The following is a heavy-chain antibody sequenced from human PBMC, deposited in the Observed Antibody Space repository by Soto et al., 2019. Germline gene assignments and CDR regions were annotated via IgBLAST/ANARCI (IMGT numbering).Heavy chain of an antibody. CDR3: VRNYDFSWGDS. CDR2: ISSSGDNT. CDR1: GFTFSTYA. D-gene: IGHD3-3*01. Sequence: GGSLRLSCAASGFTFSTYAMNWVRRAPGKGLEWVSGISSSGDNTHYADSVKGRFTISRDNSKNTLYLQMNSLRAEDTAVFYCVRNYDFSWGDSWGQGTLVTVSS. J-gene: IGHJ5*01. V-gene: IGHV3-23*01.